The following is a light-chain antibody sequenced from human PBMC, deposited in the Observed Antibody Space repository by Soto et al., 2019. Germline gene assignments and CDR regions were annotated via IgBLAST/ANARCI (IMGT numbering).Light chain of an antibody. J-gene: IGKJ4*01. CDR2: DAS. CDR3: QQYNNWPPIT. CDR1: RSVSSY. Sequence: EIVLTQSPATLSLSPGESATLSCRATRSVSSYLAWYQQKPGQAPRLLIYDASSRPTDIPARFSGSGSGTEFTLTISGLQSEDFAVYYCQQYNNWPPITFGGGTKVDIK. V-gene: IGKV3D-15*01.